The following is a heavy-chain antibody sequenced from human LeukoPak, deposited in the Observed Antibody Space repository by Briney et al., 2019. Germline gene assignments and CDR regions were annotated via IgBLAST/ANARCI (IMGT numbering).Heavy chain of an antibody. CDR3: ARVGTMVRGVISRYYYYMDV. CDR2: IYHSGST. D-gene: IGHD3-10*01. J-gene: IGHJ6*03. CDR1: GYSISSGYY. V-gene: IGHV4-38-2*02. Sequence: SETLSLTCTVSGYSISSGYYWGWIRQPPGKGLEWIGSIYHSGSTYYNPSLKSRVTISVDTSKNQFSLKLSSVTAADTAVYYCARVGTMVRGVISRYYYYMDVWGKGTTVTVSS.